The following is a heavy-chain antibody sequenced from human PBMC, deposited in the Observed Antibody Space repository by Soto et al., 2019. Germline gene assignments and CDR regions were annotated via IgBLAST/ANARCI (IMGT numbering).Heavy chain of an antibody. J-gene: IGHJ3*02. CDR1: GYPVTAYY. V-gene: IGHV1-2*02. CDR3: ARGGGVGVAGSAAFDM. CDR2: INPATGAA. Sequence: QLHLVQSGAVVKKPGASVTVSCSASGYPVTAYYMHWVRQAPGRGLEWMGGINPATGAAKYTQTFQGRVTMARATSRMTVFMELSALTSEDTAVFYCARGGGVGVAGSAAFDMWGQGTLVTVSS. D-gene: IGHD3-3*01.